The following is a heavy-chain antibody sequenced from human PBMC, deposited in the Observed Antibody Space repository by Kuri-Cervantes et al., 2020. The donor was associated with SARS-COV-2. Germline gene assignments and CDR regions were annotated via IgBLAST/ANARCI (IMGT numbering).Heavy chain of an antibody. CDR2: ISGSGGST. J-gene: IGHJ3*02. CDR1: GFTFSSYA. CDR3: ATGITMIVVVNAYDAFDI. D-gene: IGHD3-22*01. Sequence: GESLKISCAASGFTFSSYAMSWVRQAPGKGLEWVSAISGSGGSTYYADSVKGRFTISRDNSKNTLYLQMNSLRAEDTAVYYCATGITMIVVVNAYDAFDIWGQGTMVTVSS. V-gene: IGHV3-23*01.